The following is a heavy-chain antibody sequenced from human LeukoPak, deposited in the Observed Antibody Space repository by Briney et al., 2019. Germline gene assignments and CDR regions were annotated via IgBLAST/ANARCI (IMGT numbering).Heavy chain of an antibody. CDR3: AKVKEDSSSWPIDY. CDR1: GFTFSSYE. CDR2: ISSSGSTI. J-gene: IGHJ4*02. V-gene: IGHV3-48*03. Sequence: GGSLRLSCAASGFTFSSYEMNWVRQAPGKGLEWVSYISSSGSTIYYADSVKGRFTISRDNAKNSLYLQMNSLRAEDTAVYYCAKVKEDSSSWPIDYWGQGTLVTVSS. D-gene: IGHD6-13*01.